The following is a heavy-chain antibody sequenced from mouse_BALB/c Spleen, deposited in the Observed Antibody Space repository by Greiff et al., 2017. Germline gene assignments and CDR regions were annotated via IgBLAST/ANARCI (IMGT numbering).Heavy chain of an antibody. CDR2: MSSGGSSN. CDR1: GFTFSSYA. V-gene: IGHV5-9-4*01. CDR3: ARDGGYDGGGAMDY. Sequence: EVQVVESGGGLVKPGGSLNLSCAVSGFTFSSYAMSWVRQSPEKRLEWVAEMSSGGSSNYYPDTVSGRFIISRNNAKNNLYLEMSSLRSEDTAMYYCARDGGYDGGGAMDYWGQGTSVTVSS. J-gene: IGHJ4*01. D-gene: IGHD2-2*01.